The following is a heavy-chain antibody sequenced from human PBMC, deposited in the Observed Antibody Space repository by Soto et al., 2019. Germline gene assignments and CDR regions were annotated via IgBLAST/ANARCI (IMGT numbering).Heavy chain of an antibody. CDR1: GGTFSSYA. CDR2: IIPIFGTA. D-gene: IGHD2-8*01. Sequence: GASVKVSCKASGGTFSSYAISWVRQAPGQGLEWMGGIIPIFGTANYAQKFQGRVTITADESTSTAYMELSSLRSEDTAVYYCARVYCTNGVCSYYYYGMDVWGQGTTVTVSS. J-gene: IGHJ6*02. V-gene: IGHV1-69*13. CDR3: ARVYCTNGVCSYYYYGMDV.